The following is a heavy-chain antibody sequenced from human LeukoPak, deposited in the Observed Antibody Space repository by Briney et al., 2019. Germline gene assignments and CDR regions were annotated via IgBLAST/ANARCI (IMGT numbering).Heavy chain of an antibody. CDR2: INPYHGNK. J-gene: IGHJ4*02. Sequence: ASVKVSYTPSGSSFVYYGVNWLRQAPGQGLEWMGWINPYHGNKKYAQKLQGRATVTTDTSTDTTYLEVRSLRSDDTAVYYCARAGMATRPSDYWGQGTLVTVSS. CDR3: ARAGMATRPSDY. CDR1: GSSFVYYG. V-gene: IGHV1-18*01. D-gene: IGHD5-24*01.